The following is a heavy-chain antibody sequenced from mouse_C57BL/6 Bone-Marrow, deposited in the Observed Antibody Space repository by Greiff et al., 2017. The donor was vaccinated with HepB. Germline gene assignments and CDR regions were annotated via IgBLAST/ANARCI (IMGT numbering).Heavy chain of an antibody. D-gene: IGHD1-1*01. J-gene: IGHJ3*01. Sequence: QVQLKQPGAELLKPGASVKLSCKASGYTFTSYWMHWVKQRPGQGLEWIGMIHPNSGSTNYNEKFKSKATLTVDKSSSTAYMQLSSLTSEDSAVYYCAREELLLRVFAYWGQGTLVTVSA. CDR3: AREELLLRVFAY. V-gene: IGHV1-64*01. CDR2: IHPNSGST. CDR1: GYTFTSYW.